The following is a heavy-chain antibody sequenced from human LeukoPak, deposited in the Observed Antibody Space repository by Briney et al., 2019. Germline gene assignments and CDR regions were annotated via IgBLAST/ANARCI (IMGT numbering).Heavy chain of an antibody. CDR1: GGAIRNVGYY. D-gene: IGHD3-9*01. CDR3: ARGPYFDWLLRFDY. Sequence: SQTLSLTCTVPGGAIRNVGYYWNWIRQHPGRGLEWIGNIHCSGTTYYNPALKSRVTISVDTSRDRFSLKLSSVTAADTAVYYCARGPYFDWLLRFDYWGQGTLVTVSS. V-gene: IGHV4-31*03. J-gene: IGHJ4*02. CDR2: IHCSGTT.